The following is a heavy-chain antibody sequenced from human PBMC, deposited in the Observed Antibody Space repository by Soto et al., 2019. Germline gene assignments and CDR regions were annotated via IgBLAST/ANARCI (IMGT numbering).Heavy chain of an antibody. CDR2: IYYSGST. D-gene: IGHD1-1*01. CDR1: GGSISSSSYY. CDR3: ARHFCSWNACYVFDI. V-gene: IGHV4-39*01. Sequence: SETLSLTCTVSGGSISSSSYYWGWIRQPPGKGLEWIGSIYYSGSTYYNPSLKSRVTISVDTSKNQFSLKLSSVTAADTAVYYCARHFCSWNACYVFDIWGKGTMVTVSS. J-gene: IGHJ3*02.